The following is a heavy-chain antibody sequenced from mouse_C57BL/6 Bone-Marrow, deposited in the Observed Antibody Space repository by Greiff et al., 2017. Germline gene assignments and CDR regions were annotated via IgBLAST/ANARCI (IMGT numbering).Heavy chain of an antibody. CDR2: IYPGDGDT. J-gene: IGHJ2*01. Sequence: QVQLKQSGPELVKPGASVKISCKASGYAFSSSWMNWVKQRPGKGLEWIGRIYPGDGDTNYNGKFKGKATLTADKSSSTAYMQLSSLTSEDSAVYFCARRGVWYGSSYGYCDYWGQGTTLTVSS. CDR1: GYAFSSSW. V-gene: IGHV1-82*01. D-gene: IGHD1-1*01. CDR3: ARRGVWYGSSYGYCDY.